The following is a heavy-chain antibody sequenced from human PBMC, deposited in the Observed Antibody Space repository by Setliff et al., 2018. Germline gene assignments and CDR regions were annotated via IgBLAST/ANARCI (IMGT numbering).Heavy chain of an antibody. CDR3: ARGGTYRYFDY. CDR2: IYYSGST. J-gene: IGHJ4*02. CDR1: GGSIRSYY. Sequence: SETLSLTCTVSGGSIRSYYWNWIRQPPGKGLEWIGYIYYSGSTNYNPSLKSRVTISVDTSKNHFSLKLSSVTAADTAVYYCARGGTYRYFDYWGQGALVTVSS. V-gene: IGHV4-59*08.